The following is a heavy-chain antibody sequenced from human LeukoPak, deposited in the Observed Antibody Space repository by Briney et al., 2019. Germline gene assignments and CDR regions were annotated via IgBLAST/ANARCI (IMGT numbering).Heavy chain of an antibody. CDR3: AGNWGSSWYGDWFDP. CDR2: INPNSGGT. J-gene: IGHJ5*02. CDR1: GYTFTGYY. V-gene: IGHV1-2*02. Sequence: ASVKVSCKASGYTFTGYYMHWVRQAPGQGLEWMGWINPNSGGTNYAQKFQGRVTITRDTSISTAYMELSRLRSDDTAVYYCAGNWGSSWYGDWFDPWGQGTLVTVSS. D-gene: IGHD6-13*01.